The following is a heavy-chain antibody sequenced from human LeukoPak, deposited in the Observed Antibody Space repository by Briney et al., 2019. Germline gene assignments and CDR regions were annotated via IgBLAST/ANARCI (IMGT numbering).Heavy chain of an antibody. CDR1: GGSISSYY. V-gene: IGHV4-59*01. J-gene: IGHJ4*02. D-gene: IGHD6-19*01. Sequence: SETLSLTCTDPGGSISSYYWCWIRQTPGEGLEWIGYIYYSGSTNYNPSLKSRVTISVDTSKNHFSLKLSSVTAADTAVYYCTRGRVAGGYYFDYWGQGTLVTVSS. CDR3: TRGRVAGGYYFDY. CDR2: IYYSGST.